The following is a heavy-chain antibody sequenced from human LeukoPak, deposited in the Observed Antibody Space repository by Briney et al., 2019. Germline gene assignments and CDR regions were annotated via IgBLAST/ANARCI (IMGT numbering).Heavy chain of an antibody. CDR1: GFTFSDYY. CDR2: ISSSGSTI. J-gene: IGHJ4*02. V-gene: IGHV3-11*04. D-gene: IGHD3-10*01. Sequence: GGSLRLSCAASGFTFSDYYMSWIRQAPGKGLEWVSYISSSGSTIDYADSVKGRFTISRDNAKNSLYLQMNSLRVEDTAVYYCARVAKYYYGSETYYFFEHWGQGTPVTASS. CDR3: ARVAKYYYGSETYYFFEH.